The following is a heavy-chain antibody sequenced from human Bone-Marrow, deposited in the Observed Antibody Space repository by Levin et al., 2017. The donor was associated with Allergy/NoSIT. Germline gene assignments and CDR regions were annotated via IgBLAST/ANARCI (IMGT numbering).Heavy chain of an antibody. CDR3: ARVSEAQRISLYSYTMDV. D-gene: IGHD3-3*02. CDR1: GFTFSDYW. Sequence: PGESLKISCGASGFTFSDYWMHWVRQTPGEGLVWLSRIRYDGSRSTYADSVKGRFTISRDNANNTLYLQMNNLRVEDTGVYFCARVSEAQRISLYSYTMDVWGQGTTVTVSS. CDR2: IRYDGSRS. J-gene: IGHJ6*02. V-gene: IGHV3-74*01.